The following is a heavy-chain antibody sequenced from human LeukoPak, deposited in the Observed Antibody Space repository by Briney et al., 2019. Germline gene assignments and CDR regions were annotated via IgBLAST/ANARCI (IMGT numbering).Heavy chain of an antibody. Sequence: GASLRLSCAASGFTYTTSVMTWVRQAPGKGLEWVSAISESDGSTFYADSVKGRFTVSRDNSQSTLYLEMNSLTAEDTAVYFCAKRSPAYYFDYWGQGILVTVSS. CDR1: GFTYTTSV. J-gene: IGHJ4*02. CDR2: ISESDGST. D-gene: IGHD1-26*01. CDR3: AKRSPAYYFDY. V-gene: IGHV3-23*01.